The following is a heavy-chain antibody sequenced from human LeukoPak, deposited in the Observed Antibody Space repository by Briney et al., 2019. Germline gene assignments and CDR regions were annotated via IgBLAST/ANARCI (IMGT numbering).Heavy chain of an antibody. V-gene: IGHV4-4*07. Sequence: SETLSLTCSVSGGSISSDYWSWIRQPAGKGLEWIGRINTSGRTNYNPSLKSRVTMSVDTSKNQFSLRLSSVTAADTAVYYCARVDSNTWYGLFDYWGQGTLVTVSS. CDR2: INTSGRT. D-gene: IGHD6-13*01. CDR3: ARVDSNTWYGLFDY. CDR1: GGSISSDY. J-gene: IGHJ4*02.